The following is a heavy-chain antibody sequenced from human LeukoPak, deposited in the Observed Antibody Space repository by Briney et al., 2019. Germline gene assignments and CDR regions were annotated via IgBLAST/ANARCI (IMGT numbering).Heavy chain of an antibody. CDR3: ARASSDLDY. CDR2: IYHSGST. J-gene: IGHJ4*02. V-gene: IGHV4-30-2*01. CDR1: GGSISSGGYY. Sequence: ASQTLSLTCTVSGGSISSGGYYWSWIRQPPGKGLEWIGYIYHSGSTYYNPSLKSRVTISVDRSKNQFSLKLSSVTAADTAVYYCARASSDLDYWGQGTLVTVSS. D-gene: IGHD2-2*01.